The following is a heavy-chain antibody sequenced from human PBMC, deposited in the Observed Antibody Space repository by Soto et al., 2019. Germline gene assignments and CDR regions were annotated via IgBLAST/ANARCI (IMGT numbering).Heavy chain of an antibody. J-gene: IGHJ3*02. CDR2: INPSGGST. V-gene: IGHV1-46*03. CDR3: ARVTTGRHNAFDI. CDR1: GYTFTSYY. Sequence: QVQLVQSGAEVKKPGASVKVSCKASGYTFTSYYMHWVRQAPGQGLEWMGIINPSGGSTSSAQKFQGRVTMTRDTSTSTGYMELSSLRSEDTAVYYCARVTTGRHNAFDIWGQGTMVTVSS. D-gene: IGHD4-17*01.